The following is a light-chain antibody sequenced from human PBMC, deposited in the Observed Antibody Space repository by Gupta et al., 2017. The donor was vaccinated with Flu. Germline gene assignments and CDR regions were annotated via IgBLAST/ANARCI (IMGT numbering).Light chain of an antibody. CDR2: AAY. J-gene: IGKJ1*01. CDR3: QQSFSTPWT. CDR1: QSISSY. Sequence: PSSLSASVGDRVTITCRASQSISSYLNWYQQKPGKAPKLLIYAAYSLQSGVPSTFSGDGSGTDFNLTISRLQTEDFATYHCQQSFSTPWTFGQGTKVVMK. V-gene: IGKV1-39*01.